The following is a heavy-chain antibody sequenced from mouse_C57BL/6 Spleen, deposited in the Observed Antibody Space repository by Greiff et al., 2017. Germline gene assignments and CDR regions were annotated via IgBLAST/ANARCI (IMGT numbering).Heavy chain of an antibody. CDR2: IHPNSGST. CDR1: GYTFTSYW. Sequence: QVQLQQPGAELVKPGASVKLSCKASGYTFTSYWMHWVKQRPGQGLEWIGIIHPNSGSTNYNEKFKSKATLTVDKSSSTAYMQLSSLTSEDSAVYYCAGPFITPRAYWGQGTLVTVAA. CDR3: AGPFITPRAY. D-gene: IGHD1-2*01. J-gene: IGHJ3*01. V-gene: IGHV1-64*01.